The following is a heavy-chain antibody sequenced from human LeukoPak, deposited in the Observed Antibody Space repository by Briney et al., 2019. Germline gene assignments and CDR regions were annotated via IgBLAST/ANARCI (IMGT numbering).Heavy chain of an antibody. CDR3: AKDPNGDYLGAFDF. V-gene: IGHV3-23*01. CDR2: ITGSGEGT. J-gene: IGHJ3*01. Sequence: GGSLRLSCRGSGFPFGNYGMTWVRQAPGEGLEWVSAITGSGEGTRYTDAVTGRFTISRDNSRNTLFLQMGSLRADDTAVYYCAKDPNGDYLGAFDFWGPGTLVTVSS. CDR1: GFPFGNYG. D-gene: IGHD4-17*01.